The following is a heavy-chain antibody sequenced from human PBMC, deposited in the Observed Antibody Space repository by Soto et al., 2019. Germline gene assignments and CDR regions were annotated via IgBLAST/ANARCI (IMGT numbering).Heavy chain of an antibody. CDR2: INPSGGST. CDR3: AGEHSISGGDY. V-gene: IGHV1-46*01. J-gene: IGHJ4*02. Sequence: QVQLVQSGAEVKKPGASVKVSCKASGDTFTRYYIYWVRQAHGQGLEWMGIINPSGGSTTYAQKGEGRGTMTRETSTRTVNRELTSLRSEDTAVYYCAGEHSISGGDYWGQGTLVTVSS. CDR1: GDTFTRYY. D-gene: IGHD1-26*01.